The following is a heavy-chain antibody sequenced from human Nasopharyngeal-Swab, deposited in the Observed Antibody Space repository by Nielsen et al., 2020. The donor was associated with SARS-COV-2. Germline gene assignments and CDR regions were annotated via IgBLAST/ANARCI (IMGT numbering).Heavy chain of an antibody. V-gene: IGHV1-18*01. J-gene: IGHJ5*02. CDR2: ISGYNGFT. CDR1: GYTFTNDG. CDR3: ARDQGFTSSYWFDP. Sequence: ASVKVSCKSSGYTFTNDGISWVRQAPGQGLEWMGWISGYNGFTNYAQKFQGRVTMTTDTSTSTAYMELRRLTSDDTAVYYCARDQGFTSSYWFDPWGQGTLVTVSS. D-gene: IGHD2-2*01.